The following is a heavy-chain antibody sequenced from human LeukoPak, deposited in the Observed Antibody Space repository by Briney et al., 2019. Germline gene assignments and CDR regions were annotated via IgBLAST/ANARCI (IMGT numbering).Heavy chain of an antibody. D-gene: IGHD2-2*01. J-gene: IGHJ5*02. CDR2: INARGDT. CDR1: GWSFNDYY. V-gene: IGHV4-34*01. CDR3: ARGQVPAARGYNWFDP. Sequence: SETLSLTCAVYGWSFNDYYWNWIRQPPGKGLEWIGEINARGDTNFNPSLKSRVTISVDTSKSQFSLRLTSMIAADTAVYYCARGQVPAARGYNWFDPWGQGALVTVSS.